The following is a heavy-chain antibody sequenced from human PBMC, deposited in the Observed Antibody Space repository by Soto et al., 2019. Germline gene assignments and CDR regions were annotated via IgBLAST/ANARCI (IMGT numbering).Heavy chain of an antibody. CDR2: ISSSSSYT. J-gene: IGHJ3*02. CDR3: ARLGRWLQSWYGI. D-gene: IGHD5-12*01. CDR1: GFTFSDYY. V-gene: IGHV3-11*05. Sequence: QVQLVDSGGGLVKPGGSLRLSCAASGFTFSDYYMSWIRQAPGKGLEWVSYISSSSSYTNYADSVKGRFTISRDNAKNSLYLQMNSLRAEDTAVYYCARLGRWLQSWYGIWGQGTMVTVSS.